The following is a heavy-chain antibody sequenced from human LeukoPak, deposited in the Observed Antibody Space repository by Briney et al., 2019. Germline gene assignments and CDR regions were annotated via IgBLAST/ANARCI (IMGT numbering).Heavy chain of an antibody. D-gene: IGHD2-21*02. CDR1: GGTFSSYV. V-gene: IGHV1-69*04. CDR2: IIPIFGIA. CDR3: ARGGVVVTAFYFDY. Sequence: SVKVSCKASGGTFSSYVISWVRQAPGPGLEWMGRIIPIFGIANYAQNFQGRVTITADKSTSTAYMELSSLRSEDTAVYYCARGGVVVTAFYFDYWGQGTLVTVSS. J-gene: IGHJ4*02.